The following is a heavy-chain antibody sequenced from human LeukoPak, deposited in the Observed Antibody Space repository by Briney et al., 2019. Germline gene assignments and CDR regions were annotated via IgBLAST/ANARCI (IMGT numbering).Heavy chain of an antibody. V-gene: IGHV4-38-2*02. CDR1: GYSISSGYF. CDR2: FYHSGST. D-gene: IGHD6-13*01. CDR3: ARHRLRAAAGTMGHFDY. J-gene: IGHJ4*02. Sequence: SETLSLICTVSGYSISSGYFWGWIRQPPGKGLEWIGRFYHSGSTYYNPSLKSRVTVSVDTSKNQFSLKLSSVTAADTAVYYCARHRLRAAAGTMGHFDYWGQGTLATVSS.